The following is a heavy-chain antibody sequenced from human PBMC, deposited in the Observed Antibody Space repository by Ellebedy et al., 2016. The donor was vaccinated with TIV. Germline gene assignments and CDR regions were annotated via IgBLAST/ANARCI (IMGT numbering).Heavy chain of an antibody. V-gene: IGHV5-10-1*01. D-gene: IGHD1-7*01. Sequence: GESLKISCKASGYSFTNYWIIWVRQMPGKGLEWMGRIDPIDSYTNYSPSFQGHVTVSADKSTNTAYLQRSSLPASDTAVYYCARVSAGTNDLDYWGQGTLVTVSS. CDR1: GYSFTNYW. CDR2: IDPIDSYT. CDR3: ARVSAGTNDLDY. J-gene: IGHJ4*02.